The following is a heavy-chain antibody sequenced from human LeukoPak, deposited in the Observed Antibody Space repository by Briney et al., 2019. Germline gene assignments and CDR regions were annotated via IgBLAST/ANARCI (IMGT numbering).Heavy chain of an antibody. CDR2: IYSGGST. V-gene: IGHV3-53*01. Sequence: GGSLRLSCAASGLTVSSNYMSWVRQAPGKGLEWVSAIYSGGSTYYADSVKGRFTISRDNSKNTLYLQMNSLRAEDTAVYYCARDTRGVRGGSPYYYGMDVWGKGTTVTVSS. D-gene: IGHD3-10*01. CDR1: GLTVSSNY. CDR3: ARDTRGVRGGSPYYYGMDV. J-gene: IGHJ6*04.